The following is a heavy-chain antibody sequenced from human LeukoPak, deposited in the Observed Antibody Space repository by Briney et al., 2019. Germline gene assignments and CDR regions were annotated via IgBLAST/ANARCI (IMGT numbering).Heavy chain of an antibody. D-gene: IGHD6-6*01. Sequence: GGSLRLSCAASGFTFSSYEMNWVRQAPGKGLEWVSYISSSGSTIYYADSVKGRFTISRDNAKNSLYLQMHSLRAEDTAVYYCARNIAARLFDPWGQGTLVTVSS. CDR1: GFTFSSYE. V-gene: IGHV3-48*03. CDR2: ISSSGSTI. CDR3: ARNIAARLFDP. J-gene: IGHJ5*02.